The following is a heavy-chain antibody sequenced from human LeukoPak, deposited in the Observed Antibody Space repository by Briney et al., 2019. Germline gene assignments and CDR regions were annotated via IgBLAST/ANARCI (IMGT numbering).Heavy chain of an antibody. CDR1: GYTFTSYG. Sequence: ASVKVSCKASGYTFTSYGISWVRQAPGQGLEWMGWISAYNGNTNYAQKLQGRVTMTTDTSTSTAYMELRSLRSDDTAVYYCARDHSSGWYYYYYGVDVWGQGTTVTVSS. D-gene: IGHD6-19*01. CDR2: ISAYNGNT. V-gene: IGHV1-18*01. CDR3: ARDHSSGWYYYYYGVDV. J-gene: IGHJ6*02.